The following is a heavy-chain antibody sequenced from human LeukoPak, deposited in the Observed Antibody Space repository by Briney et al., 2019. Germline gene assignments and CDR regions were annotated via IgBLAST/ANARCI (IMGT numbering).Heavy chain of an antibody. CDR3: AKHLTATNTYIFFGLDV. CDR2: INWNGGGT. CDR1: GFSFKDYG. Sequence: GGSLRLSCAATGFSFKDYGMHWVRQPPGQGLEWVSAINWNGGGTDYADSVKGRFTISRDNAKNSLYLQLSSLRPEDTALYYCAKHLTATNTYIFFGLDVWGQGTSVTVSS. V-gene: IGHV3-9*01. J-gene: IGHJ6*02. D-gene: IGHD1-26*01.